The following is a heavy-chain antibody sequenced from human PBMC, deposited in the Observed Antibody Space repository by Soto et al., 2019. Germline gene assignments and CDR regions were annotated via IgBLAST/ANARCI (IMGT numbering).Heavy chain of an antibody. V-gene: IGHV4-39*07. D-gene: IGHD2-21*02. CDR3: ARDLWGYGGTDCYPLDV. CDR2: INHSGST. CDR1: GDTISTGGDT. Sequence: SDTMSLTCDVSGDTISTGGDTWAWIRQPPGKGLEWIGEINHSGSTNYNPSLKSRVTISVDTSKNQFSLKLNSVTAADTTVYYCARDLWGYGGTDCYPLDVWGQGTTVTGS. J-gene: IGHJ6*02.